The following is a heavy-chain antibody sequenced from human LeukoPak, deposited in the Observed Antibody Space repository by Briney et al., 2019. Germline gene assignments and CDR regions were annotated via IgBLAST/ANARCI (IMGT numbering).Heavy chain of an antibody. J-gene: IGHJ4*02. V-gene: IGHV3-23*01. CDR3: ARSRSGSVAGTSDY. CDR2: VSTDGDT. D-gene: IGHD6-19*01. Sequence: GGSLRLSCAASGFNFIRYAMSWVRQAPGKGLEWVSSVSTDGDTYYTDSVKGRFTISRDGSTNTLFLQMISLRAGDTALYYCARSRSGSVAGTSDYWGQGTLVIVSS. CDR1: GFNFIRYA.